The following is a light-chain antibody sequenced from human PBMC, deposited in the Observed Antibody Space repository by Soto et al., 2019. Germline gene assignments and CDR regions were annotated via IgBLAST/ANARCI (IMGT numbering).Light chain of an antibody. Sequence: EIVMTQSPATLSVSPGERATLSCRASQSVSSNLAWYQQKPGQAPMLHIYGASPRATGIPARFSGSGAGTEFTLNISSLQSEDFAVYYCQQYNNWPLTFGGGTKVEIK. CDR1: QSVSSN. CDR2: GAS. CDR3: QQYNNWPLT. V-gene: IGKV3-15*01. J-gene: IGKJ4*01.